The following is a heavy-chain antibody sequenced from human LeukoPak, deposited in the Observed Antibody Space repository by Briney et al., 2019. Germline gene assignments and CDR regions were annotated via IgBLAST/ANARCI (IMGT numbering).Heavy chain of an antibody. V-gene: IGHV1-18*01. CDR1: GYTFTSYG. J-gene: IGHJ4*02. Sequence: GASVKVSCKASGYTFTSYGISWVRQAPGQGLEWMGWISAYNGNTNYAQKLQGRVTMTTDTSTSTAYMELRSLRSDDTAVYYCAREESGSSQSPFDYWGQGTLVTVSS. D-gene: IGHD1-26*01. CDR2: ISAYNGNT. CDR3: AREESGSSQSPFDY.